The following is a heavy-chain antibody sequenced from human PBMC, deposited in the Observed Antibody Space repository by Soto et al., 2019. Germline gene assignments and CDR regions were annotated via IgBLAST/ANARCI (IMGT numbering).Heavy chain of an antibody. CDR2: ITYDGSST. CDR3: AKDQMGRGWRTLVS. D-gene: IGHD3-10*01. CDR1: GLTFSGYG. V-gene: IGHV3-30*18. J-gene: IGHJ5*02. Sequence: QVQMVESGGGVVQPGTSLRLSCVVTGLTFSGYGMHWVRQAPGKGLEWVADITYDGSSTYYADAVKGRFTVSRDNSKNILYLQMTSLRGDDTAMYYCAKDQMGRGWRTLVSWGQGTLVIVSS.